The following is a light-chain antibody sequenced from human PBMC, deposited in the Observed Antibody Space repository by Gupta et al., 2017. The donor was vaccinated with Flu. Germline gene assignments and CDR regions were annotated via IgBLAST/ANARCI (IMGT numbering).Light chain of an antibody. CDR3: QQYNNWPPLIT. Sequence: IVMTQSPATLSVSPGERATLSCRASQSVSSNLAWYQQKPGQAPRLLIYGASTRATGIPARFSGSGSGTEFTRTISSLQSEDFAVYYCQQYNNWPPLITFGKGHDWRLN. CDR2: GAS. J-gene: IGKJ5*01. CDR1: QSVSSN. V-gene: IGKV3-15*01.